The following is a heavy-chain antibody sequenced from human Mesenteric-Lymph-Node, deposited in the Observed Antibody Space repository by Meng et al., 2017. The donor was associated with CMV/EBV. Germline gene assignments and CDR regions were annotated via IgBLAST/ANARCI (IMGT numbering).Heavy chain of an antibody. J-gene: IGHJ4*02. CDR3: ARVQYDLLTGYYTPGLDY. CDR2: ISSSSSTI. CDR1: GFTFSSYS. V-gene: IGHV3-48*04. D-gene: IGHD3-9*01. Sequence: GESLKISCAASGFTFSSYSMNWVRQAPGKGLEWVSYISSSSSTIYYADSVKGRFTISRDNAKNSLYLQMNSLRAEDTALYYCARVQYDLLTGYYTPGLDYWGQGTLVTVSS.